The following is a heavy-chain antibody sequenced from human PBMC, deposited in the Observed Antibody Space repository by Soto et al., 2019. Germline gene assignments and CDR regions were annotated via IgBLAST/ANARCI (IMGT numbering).Heavy chain of an antibody. Sequence: GGSLRLSCAASGFTFSSYGMHWVRQAPGKGLEWVAVISYDGSNKYYADSVKGRFTISRDNSKNTLYLQMNSLRAEDTAVYYCAKGSKWLASFDYWGQGTLVTVSS. CDR2: ISYDGSNK. V-gene: IGHV3-30*18. J-gene: IGHJ4*02. CDR1: GFTFSSYG. CDR3: AKGSKWLASFDY. D-gene: IGHD6-19*01.